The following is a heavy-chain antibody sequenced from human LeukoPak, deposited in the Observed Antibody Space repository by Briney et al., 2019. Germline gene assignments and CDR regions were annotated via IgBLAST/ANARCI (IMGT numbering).Heavy chain of an antibody. J-gene: IGHJ4*02. CDR3: AREDSGSYLPY. CDR1: GFTLSACS. D-gene: IGHD1-26*01. Sequence: PGGSLRLSCAASGFTLSACSMNWVRQAPGKGLEWISYIRGGSSAVIYADSVKGRFTISRDNARNLLYLQMNSLRDEDTAVYYCAREDSGSYLPYWGQGTLVTVSS. V-gene: IGHV3-48*02. CDR2: IRGGSSAV.